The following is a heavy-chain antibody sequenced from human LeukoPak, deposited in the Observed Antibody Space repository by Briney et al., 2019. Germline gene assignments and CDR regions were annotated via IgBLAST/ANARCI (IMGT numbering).Heavy chain of an antibody. CDR3: ARDSQWLAPFDY. CDR2: IWYDGSNK. Sequence: GRSLRPSCAASGFTFSSYGMHWVRQAPGKGLEWVAVIWYDGSNKYYADSVKGRFTISRDNSKNTLYLQMNSLRAEDTAVYYCARDSQWLAPFDYWGQGTLVTVSS. V-gene: IGHV3-33*01. CDR1: GFTFSSYG. D-gene: IGHD6-19*01. J-gene: IGHJ4*02.